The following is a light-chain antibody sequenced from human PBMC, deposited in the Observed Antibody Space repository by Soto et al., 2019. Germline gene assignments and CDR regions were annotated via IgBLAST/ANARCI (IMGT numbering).Light chain of an antibody. J-gene: IGKJ4*01. Sequence: DIQMTQSPSSLSASVGDRVTITCQASQDIREFLNWYQQKPGKAPKLLVYVASTLQSGVPSRFSGSGSGTDFSLSISSLQPEDFATYYCQQLNSYRLTFGGGTKVDIK. CDR3: QQLNSYRLT. V-gene: IGKV1-9*01. CDR1: QDIREF. CDR2: VAS.